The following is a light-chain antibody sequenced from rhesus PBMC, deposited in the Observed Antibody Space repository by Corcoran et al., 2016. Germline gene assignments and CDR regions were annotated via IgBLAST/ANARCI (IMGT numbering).Light chain of an antibody. CDR3: QQHSNYPRT. CDR2: AAS. Sequence: DIQMTQSPSSLSASVGDRVTITCRASQGISSYLAWYQQKPGKAPKLLIYAASTLQSGVPSRFSDSGSRTEFTRTISSLQPEDFATYYCQQHSNYPRTFGGGTKVELK. CDR1: QGISSY. J-gene: IGKJ4*01. V-gene: IGKV1-25*01.